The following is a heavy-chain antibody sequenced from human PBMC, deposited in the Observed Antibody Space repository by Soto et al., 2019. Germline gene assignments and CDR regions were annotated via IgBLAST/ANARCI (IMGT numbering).Heavy chain of an antibody. CDR2: MNPNCGNT. Sequence: ASVKLSCKASGYTFTSYGINWVRQATGQGLEWMGWMNPNCGNTGYAQKFQGRVAMTRNTSISTAYMELSSLRSEDTAVYYCARWDLSAVPTNDWGQGTRVTVS. CDR1: GYTFTSYG. J-gene: IGHJ4*02. D-gene: IGHD4-17*01. V-gene: IGHV1-8*01. CDR3: ARWDLSAVPTND.